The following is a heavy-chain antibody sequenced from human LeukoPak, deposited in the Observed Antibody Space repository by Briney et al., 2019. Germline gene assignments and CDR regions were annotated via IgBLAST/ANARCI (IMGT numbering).Heavy chain of an antibody. CDR3: VRVDGSPDF. V-gene: IGHV1-8*03. Sequence: ASVKVSCKASGYTFTSLDINWVRQATGQGLEWMGWMNPKSGYTGSAQQFQGRVTFTRSTSISTAYMELSSLRSEDTGVYYCVRVDGSPDFWGQGTLITVSS. CDR2: MNPKSGYT. D-gene: IGHD3-22*01. J-gene: IGHJ4*02. CDR1: GYTFTSLD.